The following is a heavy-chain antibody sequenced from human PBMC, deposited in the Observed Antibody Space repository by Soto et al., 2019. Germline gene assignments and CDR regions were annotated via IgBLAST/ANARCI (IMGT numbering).Heavy chain of an antibody. J-gene: IGHJ4*02. CDR2: ISSSSSYI. D-gene: IGHD3-22*01. Sequence: GGSLRLSCAASGFTFSSHSMNWVRQAPGKGLEWVSSISSSSSYIYYADSVKGRFTISRDNAKNSLYLQMNSLRAEDTAVYYCARALVVITTSELDYWGQGTLVTVSS. V-gene: IGHV3-21*01. CDR1: GFTFSSHS. CDR3: ARALVVITTSELDY.